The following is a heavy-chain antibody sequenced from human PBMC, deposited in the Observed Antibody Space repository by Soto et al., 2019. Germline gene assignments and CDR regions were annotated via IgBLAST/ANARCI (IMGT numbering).Heavy chain of an antibody. CDR1: GGSISSSSYY. CDR2: IYYSGST. D-gene: IGHD6-13*01. V-gene: IGHV4-39*07. J-gene: IGHJ3*02. Sequence: ETLSLTCTVSGGSISSSSYYWGWIRQPPGKGLEWIGSIYYSGSTYYNPSLKSRVTISVDTSKNQFSLKLSSVTAADTAVYYCARGVEGYDAFDIWGQGTMVTVSS. CDR3: ARGVEGYDAFDI.